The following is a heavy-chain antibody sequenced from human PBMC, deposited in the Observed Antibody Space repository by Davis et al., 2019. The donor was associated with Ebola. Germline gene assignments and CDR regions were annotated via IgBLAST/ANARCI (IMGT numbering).Heavy chain of an antibody. Sequence: PAGSLTLSCAASGVTFSTYAISWVRQAPGKGLEWVSAISGSGGSTYYADSVKGRFTISRDNSKNTLYLQMNRMRAEDTAIYYCAKDKNYDFWSGYPHDAFDIWGQGTMVTVSS. CDR2: ISGSGGST. J-gene: IGHJ3*02. CDR1: GVTFSTYA. D-gene: IGHD3-3*01. CDR3: AKDKNYDFWSGYPHDAFDI. V-gene: IGHV3-23*01.